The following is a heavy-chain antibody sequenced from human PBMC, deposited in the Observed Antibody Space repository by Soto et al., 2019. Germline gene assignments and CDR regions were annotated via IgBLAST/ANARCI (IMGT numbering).Heavy chain of an antibody. Sequence: QVQLQEMGPGLVKPSQTLTITCTVSGDSVNSAYWSWIRQLPGKGLEWMGNIHHTGRTFYNPSLKRRVAIAIDTSTPLFSLKMRSISAADTDVYYCARTDAYNSSFFDSWGQGTVVPVSS. CDR1: GDSVNSAY. J-gene: IGHJ4*02. V-gene: IGHV4-31*03. CDR3: ARTDAYNSSFFDS. CDR2: IHHTGRT. D-gene: IGHD1-1*01.